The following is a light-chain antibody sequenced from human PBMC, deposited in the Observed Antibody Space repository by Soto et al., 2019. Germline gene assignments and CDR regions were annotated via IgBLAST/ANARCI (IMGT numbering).Light chain of an antibody. Sequence: QSVLTQPASVSGSPGQSINISCTGTSSDVGSYNLVSWYQQHPGKAPNLMIYEGSKRPSGVSNRFAGSKSGNTASLTISGLQDEDEGDDYCFSDEGSSTHVLFGGVTKVTAL. CDR3: FSDEGSSTHVL. J-gene: IGLJ2*01. V-gene: IGLV2-23*01. CDR2: EGS. CDR1: SSDVGSYNL.